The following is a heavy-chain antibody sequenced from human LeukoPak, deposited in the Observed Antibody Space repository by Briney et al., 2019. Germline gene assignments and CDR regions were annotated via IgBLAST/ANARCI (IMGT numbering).Heavy chain of an antibody. V-gene: IGHV5-51*01. J-gene: IGHJ4*02. D-gene: IGHD6-13*01. CDR3: ARFALSSSLDY. Sequence: GESLKISCQVSGYSLTNNWIGWVRQVPGKGLEWMGIIYPGYSDTRYSPSFQGQVTFSVDTSTSTVYLQWSSLKASDTAIYYCARFALSSSLDYWGQGTLVTVS. CDR2: IYPGYSDT. CDR1: GYSLTNNW.